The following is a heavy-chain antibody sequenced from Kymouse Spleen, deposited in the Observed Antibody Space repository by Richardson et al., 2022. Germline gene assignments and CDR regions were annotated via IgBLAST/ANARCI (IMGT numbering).Heavy chain of an antibody. Sequence: QLQLQESGPGLVKPSETLSLTCTVSGGSISSSSYYWGWIRQPPGKGLEWIGSIYYSGSTYYNPSLKSRVTISVDTSKNQFSLKLSSVTAADTAVYYCARQGYDFWSGYPLYYYYGMDVWGQGTTVTVSS. CDR3: ARQGYDFWSGYPLYYYYGMDV. J-gene: IGHJ6*02. CDR1: GGSISSSSYY. V-gene: IGHV4-39*01. CDR2: IYYSGST. D-gene: IGHD3-3*01.